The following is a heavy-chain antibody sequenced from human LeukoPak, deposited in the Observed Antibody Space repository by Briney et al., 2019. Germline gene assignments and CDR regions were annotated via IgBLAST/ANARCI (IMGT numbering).Heavy chain of an antibody. J-gene: IGHJ6*04. Sequence: GGSLRLSCAASGFTFSSYSVNWVRQAPGKGLEWVSSISSRSSYLYYADSVKGRFTISRDNAKNSLYLQMHSLRAEDTAVYYCAELGITMIGGVWGKGTTVTISS. D-gene: IGHD3-10*02. V-gene: IGHV3-21*01. CDR2: ISSRSSYL. CDR3: AELGITMIGGV. CDR1: GFTFSSYS.